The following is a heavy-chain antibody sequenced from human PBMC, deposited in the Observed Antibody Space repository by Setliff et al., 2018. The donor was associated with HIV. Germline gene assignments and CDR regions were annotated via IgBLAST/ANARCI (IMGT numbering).Heavy chain of an antibody. CDR3: ATVRIVGATEFDY. J-gene: IGHJ4*02. CDR2: VDPEDGET. V-gene: IGHV1-69-2*01. D-gene: IGHD1-26*01. Sequence: GASVKVSCKASGYIFISYGFCWVRQAPGQGLEWMGRVDPEDGETRYAMKFQGSVTISADTSTDTTYLSLTSLRSQDTAVYYCATVRIVGATEFDYWGQGTVVTVSS. CDR1: GYIFISYG.